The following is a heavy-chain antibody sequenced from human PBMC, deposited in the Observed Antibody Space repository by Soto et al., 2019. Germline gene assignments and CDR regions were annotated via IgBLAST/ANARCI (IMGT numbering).Heavy chain of an antibody. Sequence: QVQLQESGPGLVKPSQTLSLTCTVSGRSIRSGGYYWSWIRQHPGKGLEWIGYIYYSGSTYYNPSLKGRVAISLDTSKNQFSLNLSSVTVADTAVYYCARTYTSSPYFDYWGQGTLVAVSS. CDR3: ARTYTSSPYFDY. CDR1: GRSIRSGGYY. D-gene: IGHD6-6*01. J-gene: IGHJ4*02. V-gene: IGHV4-31*03. CDR2: IYYSGST.